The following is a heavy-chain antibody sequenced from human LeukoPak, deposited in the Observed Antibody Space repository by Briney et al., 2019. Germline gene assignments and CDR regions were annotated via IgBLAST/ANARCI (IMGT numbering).Heavy chain of an antibody. D-gene: IGHD2-8*01. CDR2: VTGGGTGT. Sequence: GGSLRLSCAASGFTFSNYAMRWVRQAPGKGLEWVSFVTGGGTGTYYTDSVKGRFTISRDNSKNTLFLQMNSLRAEDTAIYYCARLHPYCTTTPCQNSYYSAMDVWGQGTTVTVSS. CDR3: ARLHPYCTTTPCQNSYYSAMDV. V-gene: IGHV3-23*01. J-gene: IGHJ6*02. CDR1: GFTFSNYA.